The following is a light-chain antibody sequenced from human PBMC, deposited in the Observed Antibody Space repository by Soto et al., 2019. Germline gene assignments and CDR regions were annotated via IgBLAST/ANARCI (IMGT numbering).Light chain of an antibody. Sequence: QSVLTQPASVSGSPGQSITISCTGTSSDVGGYNYVSWYQQHPGKAPKLMLYDVTYRPPGVSTRFSGSKSGNTASLTVSGLQAEDEADYYCSSYTSSSFVVFGGGTKLTVL. CDR1: SSDVGGYNY. J-gene: IGLJ2*01. CDR2: DVT. CDR3: SSYTSSSFVV. V-gene: IGLV2-14*03.